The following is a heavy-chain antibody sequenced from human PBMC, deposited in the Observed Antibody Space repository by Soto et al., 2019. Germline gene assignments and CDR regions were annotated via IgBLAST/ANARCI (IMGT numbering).Heavy chain of an antibody. CDR3: ARGSRYCSGGSCYLFDY. CDR2: IYYSGST. Sequence: SATLSLTCTLSGGSISSGGYYWSWIRQHPGMGLEWIGYIYYSGSTYYNPSLKSRVTISVDTSKNQFSLKLSSVTAADTAVYYCARGSRYCSGGSCYLFDYWGQGTLVTVSS. D-gene: IGHD2-15*01. CDR1: GGSISSGGYY. V-gene: IGHV4-31*03. J-gene: IGHJ4*02.